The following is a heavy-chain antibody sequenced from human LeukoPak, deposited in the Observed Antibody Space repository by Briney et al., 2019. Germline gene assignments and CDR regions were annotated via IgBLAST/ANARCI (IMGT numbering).Heavy chain of an antibody. D-gene: IGHD6-13*01. CDR1: GFTFDDYA. J-gene: IGHJ5*01. CDR3: AKDLYSSMDS. Sequence: GGSLRLSCAASGFTFDDYAMHWVRQPPGKGLEWVSLISGDGGSTYYADSVKGRFTVSRDNSKNSLYLQMNSLKTEDTALYYCAKDLYSSMDSWGQGTLVTVSS. CDR2: ISGDGGST. V-gene: IGHV3-43*02.